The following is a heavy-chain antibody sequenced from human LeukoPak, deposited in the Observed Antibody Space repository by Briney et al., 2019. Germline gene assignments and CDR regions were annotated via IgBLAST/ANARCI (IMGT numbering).Heavy chain of an antibody. V-gene: IGHV3-21*01. D-gene: IGHD1-26*01. Sequence: PGRSLRLSCAASGFTFSSYSMNWVRQAPGKGLEWVSSISSSSSYIYYADSVKGRFTISRDNAKNSLYLQMNSLRVEDTAVYYCARLVGDRTIYDYWGQGTLVTVSS. J-gene: IGHJ4*02. CDR3: ARLVGDRTIYDY. CDR1: GFTFSSYS. CDR2: ISSSSSYI.